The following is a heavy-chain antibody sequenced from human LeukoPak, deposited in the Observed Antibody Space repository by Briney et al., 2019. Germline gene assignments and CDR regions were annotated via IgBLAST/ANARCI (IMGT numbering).Heavy chain of an antibody. Sequence: ASVKVSCKASGYTFTSYDINWVRQATGQGLEWMGWMNPNSGNTSYAQKFQGRVTMTRNTSISTAYMELSSLRSEDTAVYYCARGARLYCTNGVCPLGYWGQGTLVTVSS. D-gene: IGHD2-8*01. CDR1: GYTFTSYD. CDR3: ARGARLYCTNGVCPLGY. J-gene: IGHJ4*02. V-gene: IGHV1-8*01. CDR2: MNPNSGNT.